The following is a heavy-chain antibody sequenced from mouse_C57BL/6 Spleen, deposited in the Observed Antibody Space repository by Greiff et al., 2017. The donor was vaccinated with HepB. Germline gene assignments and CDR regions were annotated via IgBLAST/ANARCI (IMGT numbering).Heavy chain of an antibody. Sequence: VKLQQPGAELVRPGSSVKLSCKASGYTFTSYWMHWVKQRPIQGLEWIGNIDPSDSETHYNQKFKDKATLTVDKSSSTAYMQLSSLTSEDSAVYYCAREGDYDRFAYWGQGTLVTVSA. D-gene: IGHD2-4*01. V-gene: IGHV1-52*01. J-gene: IGHJ3*01. CDR1: GYTFTSYW. CDR3: AREGDYDRFAY. CDR2: IDPSDSET.